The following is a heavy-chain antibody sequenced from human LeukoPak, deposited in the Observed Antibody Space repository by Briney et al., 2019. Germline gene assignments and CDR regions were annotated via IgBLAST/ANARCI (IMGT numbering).Heavy chain of an antibody. D-gene: IGHD3-22*01. V-gene: IGHV4-39*01. CDR2: IYYSGRT. CDR1: GDSVSRSDCY. Sequence: PWETLSLTCTIFGDSVSRSDCYWDWIRQPPGKGLQWIGTIYYSGRTYYSPSLKSRVTLSVDMSTNQFSLTLSSVTAADTALYFCTRRRYYDSSGYLEWGQGTLVTVSS. CDR3: TRRRYYDSSGYLE. J-gene: IGHJ1*01.